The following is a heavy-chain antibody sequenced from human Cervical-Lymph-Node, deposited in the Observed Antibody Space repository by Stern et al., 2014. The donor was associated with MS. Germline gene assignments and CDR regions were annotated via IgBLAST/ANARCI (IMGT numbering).Heavy chain of an antibody. J-gene: IGHJ4*02. CDR2: ISGYNGNT. Sequence: QVQLMQSGPELKKPGASVKVSCKASGYTFTDYGIHWVRQAPAQGLEWMAWISGYNGNTNYAQKFQGRVTLTADTSTDTVYMEMRSLTFDDTAVYYCARDDLGGAFDYWGQGALVTVSS. CDR3: ARDDLGGAFDY. CDR1: GYTFTDYG. V-gene: IGHV1-18*04.